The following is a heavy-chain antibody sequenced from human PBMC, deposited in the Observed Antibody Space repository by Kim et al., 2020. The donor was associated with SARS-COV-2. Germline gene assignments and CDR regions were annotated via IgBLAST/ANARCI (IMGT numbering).Heavy chain of an antibody. CDR2: IYYSGST. CDR1: GGSISSSSYY. V-gene: IGHV4-39*01. CDR3: ATTGGGCSSTSCVPKYYYDYGMDV. Sequence: SETLSLTCTVSGGSISSSSYYWGWIRQPPGKGLEWIGSIYYSGSTYYNPSLKSRVTISVDTSKNQFSLKLSSVTAADTAVYYCATTGGGCSSTSCVPKYYYDYGMDVWGQGTTVTVSS. J-gene: IGHJ6*02. D-gene: IGHD2-2*01.